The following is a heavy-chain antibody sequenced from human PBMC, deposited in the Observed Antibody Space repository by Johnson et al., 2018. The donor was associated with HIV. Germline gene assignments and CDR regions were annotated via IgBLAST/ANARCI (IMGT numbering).Heavy chain of an antibody. CDR1: GFTFINYW. Sequence: VQLVESGGGLVQPGGSLRLSCAASGFTFINYWMHWVRQAPGKGLVWVSRMNGDGKSTTYADSVKGRFTISRDNAKNTLYLQMNNLRAEDTAVYYCTTTPTMVRGVDVWGQGTMVTVSS. CDR3: TTTPTMVRGVDV. CDR2: MNGDGKST. V-gene: IGHV3-74*02. J-gene: IGHJ3*01. D-gene: IGHD3-10*01.